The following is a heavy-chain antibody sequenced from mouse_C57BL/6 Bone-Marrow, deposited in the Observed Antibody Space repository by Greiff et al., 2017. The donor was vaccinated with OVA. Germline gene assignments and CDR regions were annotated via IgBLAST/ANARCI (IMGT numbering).Heavy chain of an antibody. CDR2: FHPYNDDT. D-gene: IGHD1-1*01. J-gene: IGHJ3*01. CDR3: ARGDYYYGSSPGFAY. CDR1: GYTFTTYP. Sequence: QVQLQQSGAELVKPGASVKMSCKASGYTFTTYPIEWMKQNHGKSLEWIGNFHPYNDDTKYNEKFKGKAPLTVEKSSTTVYFRLSRLPSDDSPVYYCARGDYYYGSSPGFAYWGQGTLVTVSA. V-gene: IGHV1-47*01.